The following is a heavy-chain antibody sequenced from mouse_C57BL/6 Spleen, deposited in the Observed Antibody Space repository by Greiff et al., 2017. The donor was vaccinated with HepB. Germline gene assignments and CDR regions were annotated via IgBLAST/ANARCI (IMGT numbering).Heavy chain of an antibody. Sequence: QVQLQHPGAELVMPGASVKLSCKASGYTFTSYWMHWVKQRPGQGLEWIGEIDPSDSYTNYNQKFKGKSTLTVDKSSSTAYMQLSSLTSEDSAVYYCARSDSSGSWFAYWGQGTLVTVSA. CDR3: ARSDSSGSWFAY. CDR1: GYTFTSYW. J-gene: IGHJ3*01. CDR2: IDPSDSYT. D-gene: IGHD3-2*02. V-gene: IGHV1-69*01.